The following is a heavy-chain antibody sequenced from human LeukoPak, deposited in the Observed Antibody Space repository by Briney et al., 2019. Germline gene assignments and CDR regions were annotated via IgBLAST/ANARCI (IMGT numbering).Heavy chain of an antibody. V-gene: IGHV3-15*01. Sequence: GGSLRLSCAASGFTFSNAWMSWVRQAPGKGLEWVGRIKSKTDGGTTDYAAPVKGRFTISRDDSKNTLYLQMNSLKTEDTAVYYCTTSGLVGATALRYWDAFDIWGQGTMVTVSS. D-gene: IGHD1-26*01. CDR2: IKSKTDGGTT. J-gene: IGHJ3*02. CDR1: GFTFSNAW. CDR3: TTSGLVGATALRYWDAFDI.